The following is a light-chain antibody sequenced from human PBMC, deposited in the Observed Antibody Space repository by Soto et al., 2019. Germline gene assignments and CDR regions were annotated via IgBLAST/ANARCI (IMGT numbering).Light chain of an antibody. Sequence: DIQMTQSPSTLSASVGDRVTITCRSSQTISSWLAWYQQKPGKAPKLLIYKASSLESGVSSRFSGSGSGTEFTLTISSLQPDDLATYYRQQYSSTSLLTFGGGTKVDIK. CDR2: KAS. J-gene: IGKJ4*01. CDR3: QQYSSTSLLT. V-gene: IGKV1-5*03. CDR1: QTISSW.